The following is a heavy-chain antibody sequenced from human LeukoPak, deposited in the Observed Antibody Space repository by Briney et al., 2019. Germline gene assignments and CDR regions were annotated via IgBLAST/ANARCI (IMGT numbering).Heavy chain of an antibody. D-gene: IGHD4-17*01. Sequence: PGGSLRLSCAASGFTFSSYSMNWVRQAPGKGLEWVSSISSSSSYIYYADSVKGRFTIPRDNAKNSLYLQMNSLRAEDTAVYYCARRMTTVTGPLDYWGQGTLVTVSS. CDR2: ISSSSSYI. V-gene: IGHV3-21*01. CDR1: GFTFSSYS. J-gene: IGHJ4*02. CDR3: ARRMTTVTGPLDY.